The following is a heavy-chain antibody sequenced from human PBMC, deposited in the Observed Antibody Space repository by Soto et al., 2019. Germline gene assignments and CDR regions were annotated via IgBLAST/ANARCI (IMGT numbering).Heavy chain of an antibody. Sequence: QVQLVQSGAEVKKPGSSVKVSCKASGGTFRSYTISWVRQAPGHGREWMGRIIPILGIANYAQKFQGRVTITADKSTSTAYMELSSLRSEDTAVSYCAREGQLVPQFEYWGPGTLVPVSS. CDR3: AREGQLVPQFEY. D-gene: IGHD6-6*01. V-gene: IGHV1-69*08. J-gene: IGHJ4*02. CDR1: GGTFRSYT. CDR2: IIPILGIA.